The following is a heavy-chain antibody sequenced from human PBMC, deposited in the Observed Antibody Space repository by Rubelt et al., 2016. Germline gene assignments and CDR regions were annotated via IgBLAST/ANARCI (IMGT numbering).Heavy chain of an antibody. CDR1: GFTFTSSA. D-gene: IGHD3-3*01. V-gene: IGHV1-58*01. Sequence: QLVQSGSELKKPGASVKVSCKASGFTFTSSAVQWVRQARGQRLEWIGWIVVGSGNTNYAQKFQERVTITRDMATSTADMGLSSLRSEDTAVYYCAADESAISLDPWGQGTLVTVSS. J-gene: IGHJ5*02. CDR3: AADESAISLDP. CDR2: IVVGSGNT.